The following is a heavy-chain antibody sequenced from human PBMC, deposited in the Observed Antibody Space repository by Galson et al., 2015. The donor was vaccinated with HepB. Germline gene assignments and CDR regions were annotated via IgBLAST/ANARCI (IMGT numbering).Heavy chain of an antibody. CDR3: ARAPNFKSGWPNYYAYYYGMDV. J-gene: IGHJ6*02. CDR2: TYFMSKRHN. V-gene: IGHV6-1*01. CDR1: GDSVSSNSAS. D-gene: IGHD6-19*01. Sequence: CAISGDSVSSNSASWNWVRQSPSRGLEWLGRTYFMSKRHNDYAVSVKTRITIIEDTSKNKFSLQLSSVTPDDTAVYYCARAPNFKSGWPNYYAYYYGMDVWGQGTTVTVSS.